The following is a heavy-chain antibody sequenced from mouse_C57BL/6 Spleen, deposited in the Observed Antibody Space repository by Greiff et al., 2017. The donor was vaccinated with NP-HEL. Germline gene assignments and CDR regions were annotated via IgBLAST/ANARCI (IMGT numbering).Heavy chain of an antibody. D-gene: IGHD3-3*01. CDR3: ARGTLDYAMDY. CDR1: GYTFTSYW. CDR2: IDPSDSYT. V-gene: IGHV1-69*01. J-gene: IGHJ4*01. Sequence: QVRLQQPGAELVMPGASVKLSCKASGYTFTSYWMHWVKQRPGQGLEWIGEIDPSDSYTNYNQKFKGKSTLTVDKSSSTAYMQLSSLTSEDSAVYYCARGTLDYAMDYWGQGTSVTVSS.